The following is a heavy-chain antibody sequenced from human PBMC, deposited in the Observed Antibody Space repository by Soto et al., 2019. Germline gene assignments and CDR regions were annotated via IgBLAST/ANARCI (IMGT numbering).Heavy chain of an antibody. V-gene: IGHV4-39*01. Sequence: SETLSLTCTVSGGSISSSSYYWGWIRQPPGKGLEWIGSIYYSGSTYYNPSLKSRVTISVDTSKNQFSLKLSSVTAADTAVHYCARKSGSKPYYYYYGMDVWGQGTTVTVSS. CDR3: ARKSGSKPYYYYYGMDV. J-gene: IGHJ6*02. D-gene: IGHD1-26*01. CDR2: IYYSGST. CDR1: GGSISSSSYY.